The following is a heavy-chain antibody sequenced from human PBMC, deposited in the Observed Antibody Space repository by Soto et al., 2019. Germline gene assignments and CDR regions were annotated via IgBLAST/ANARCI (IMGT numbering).Heavy chain of an antibody. Sequence: ASVKVSCKASGYTFTRYDISWVRQAPGQGLEWMGWISAYNGNTNYAQKLQGRVTMTTDTSTSTAYMELRSLRSDDTAVYYCARDVSHIVVVTAINDAFDIWGQGTMVTVSS. CDR1: GYTFTRYD. CDR2: ISAYNGNT. V-gene: IGHV1-18*01. J-gene: IGHJ3*02. CDR3: ARDVSHIVVVTAINDAFDI. D-gene: IGHD2-21*02.